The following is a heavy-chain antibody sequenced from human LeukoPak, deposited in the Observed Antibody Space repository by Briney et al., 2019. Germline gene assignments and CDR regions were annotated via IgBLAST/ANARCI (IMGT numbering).Heavy chain of an antibody. CDR1: GGSISSSSYY. Sequence: KPSETLSLTCTVSGGSISSSSYYWGWIRQPPGKGLEWIGSIYYSGSTYYNPSLKSRVTISVDTSKNQFSLKLSSVTAADTAVYYCARQGDYGDYGGDYWGQGTLVTVSS. CDR2: IYYSGST. D-gene: IGHD4-17*01. J-gene: IGHJ4*02. V-gene: IGHV4-39*01. CDR3: ARQGDYGDYGGDY.